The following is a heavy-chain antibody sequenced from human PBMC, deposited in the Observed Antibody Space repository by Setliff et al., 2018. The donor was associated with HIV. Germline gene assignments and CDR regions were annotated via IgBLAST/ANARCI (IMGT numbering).Heavy chain of an antibody. Sequence: PSETLSLTCNVLGASINGGRFYWGWIRQPPGKALEWLGSVFHSGSDYSNPSLNSRVIISVDTSRNLFSLTLNSVTAADTAIYYCARTNKAAPASAGFDVWGQGTMVTVSS. J-gene: IGHJ3*01. CDR1: GASINGGRFY. D-gene: IGHD2-15*01. CDR2: VFHSGSD. V-gene: IGHV4-39*02. CDR3: ARTNKAAPASAGFDV.